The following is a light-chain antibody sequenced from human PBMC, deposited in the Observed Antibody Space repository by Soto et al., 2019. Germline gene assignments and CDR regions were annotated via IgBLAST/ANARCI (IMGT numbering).Light chain of an antibody. CDR1: QSVSSTY. J-gene: IGKJ4*01. CDR3: QQRSNGLT. V-gene: IGKV3D-20*02. Sequence: EIVLTQSPGTLSLSPGERATLSCRASQSVSSTYLAWYQQKPGQAPRLLIYGASNRATGTPARFSGSGSGTDFTLTISSLEPEDFAVYYCQQRSNGLTFGGGTKVDI. CDR2: GAS.